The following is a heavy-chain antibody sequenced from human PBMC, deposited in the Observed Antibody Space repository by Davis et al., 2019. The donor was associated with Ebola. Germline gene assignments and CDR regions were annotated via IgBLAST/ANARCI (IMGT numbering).Heavy chain of an antibody. CDR1: GFIFSSYW. CDR3: VRQVGYCTDGSCYNEF. D-gene: IGHD2-15*01. J-gene: IGHJ1*01. V-gene: IGHV3-7*03. CDR2: IKEDGSVK. Sequence: GESLKISCAASGFIFSSYWMSWVRQAPGKGLELVANIKEDGSVKYYVDSVKGRFTASRDNARYSLYLQMNSLRADDTAVYYCVRQVGYCTDGSCYNEFWGQGTLVTVSS.